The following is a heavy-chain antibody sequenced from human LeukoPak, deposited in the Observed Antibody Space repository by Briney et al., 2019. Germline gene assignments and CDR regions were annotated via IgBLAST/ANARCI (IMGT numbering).Heavy chain of an antibody. CDR2: IDSDGSTT. Sequence: PGGSLRLSCAASGFTFSSYAMSWVRQVPGKGLAWVAGIDSDGSTTNYADFVKGRFTVSRDNAKNSLYLQMNSLRAEDTAVYYCARDDIVGANIDYWGQGTLVTVSS. D-gene: IGHD1-26*01. J-gene: IGHJ4*02. CDR3: ARDDIVGANIDY. V-gene: IGHV3-74*01. CDR1: GFTFSSYA.